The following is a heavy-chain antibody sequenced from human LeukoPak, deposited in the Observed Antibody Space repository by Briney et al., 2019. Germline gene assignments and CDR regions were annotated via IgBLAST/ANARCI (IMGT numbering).Heavy chain of an antibody. CDR1: GYSFTTYW. Sequence: GESLKISCKGSGYSFTTYWIGWVRQMPGKGLEWMGIIYPGDSDTRYSPAFQGLVTTSADKSINTAYLQWSSLKASDTAMYYCARHKPGHYDSSGYYTYWGQGTLVTVSS. CDR3: ARHKPGHYDSSGYYTY. J-gene: IGHJ4*02. D-gene: IGHD3-22*01. V-gene: IGHV5-51*01. CDR2: IYPGDSDT.